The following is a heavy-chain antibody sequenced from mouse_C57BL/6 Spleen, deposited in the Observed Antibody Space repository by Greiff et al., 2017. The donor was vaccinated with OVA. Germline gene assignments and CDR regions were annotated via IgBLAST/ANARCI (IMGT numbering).Heavy chain of an antibody. J-gene: IGHJ2*01. CDR2: IYPGDGDT. V-gene: IGHV1-82*01. CDR1: GYAFSSSW. D-gene: IGHD3-3*01. CDR3: ARGDGY. Sequence: QVQLQQSGPELVKPGASVKISCKASGYAFSSSWMNWVKQRPGKGLEWIGRIYPGDGDTNYNGKFKGKATLTADKSSSTAYMQLSSLTAEDSAVYFCARGDGYWGQGTTRTVSS.